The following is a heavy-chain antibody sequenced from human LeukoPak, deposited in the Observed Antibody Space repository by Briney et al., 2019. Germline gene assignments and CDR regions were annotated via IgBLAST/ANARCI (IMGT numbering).Heavy chain of an antibody. J-gene: IGHJ4*02. CDR2: ITVYNDET. D-gene: IGHD3-10*01. CDR1: VYTFSDYG. Sequence: SVKVSCKASVYTFSDYGINWVRQAPGQGLEWMGWITVYNDETNYGQKFQGRVTMHTDTSTSTAYMELRRLRSDDTAVYYCTRDYSGDYWGQGTLVTVSS. V-gene: IGHV1-18*01. CDR3: TRDYSGDY.